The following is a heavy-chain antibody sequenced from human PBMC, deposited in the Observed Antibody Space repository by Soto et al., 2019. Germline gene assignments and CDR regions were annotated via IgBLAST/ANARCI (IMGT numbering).Heavy chain of an antibody. D-gene: IGHD3-22*01. CDR3: AKVHGYYDSSGLYYFDY. Sequence: GGSLRLSCAASGFTFSSYAMSWVRQAPGKGLEWVSAISGSGGSTYYADSVKGRFTISRDNSKNTLYLQMNSLRAEDTAVYYCAKVHGYYDSSGLYYFDYWGQGTLVTVSS. CDR2: ISGSGGST. J-gene: IGHJ4*02. V-gene: IGHV3-23*01. CDR1: GFTFSSYA.